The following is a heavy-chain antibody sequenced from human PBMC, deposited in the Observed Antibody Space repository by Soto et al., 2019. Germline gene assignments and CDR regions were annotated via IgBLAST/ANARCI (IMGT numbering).Heavy chain of an antibody. CDR1: GFTFSGST. J-gene: IGHJ4*02. CDR3: TRGDDILTGYPELDY. CDR2: IRSKANNYAT. D-gene: IGHD3-9*01. V-gene: IGHV3-73*02. Sequence: EVQLVESGGGLVQPGGSLKLSCAASGFTFSGSTMHWVRQASGKGLEWLGRIRSKANNYATTYAASVKGRFTISRDDSKNTAYLQMDSLKTEDSAVVYCTRGDDILTGYPELDYWGQGTLVTVSS.